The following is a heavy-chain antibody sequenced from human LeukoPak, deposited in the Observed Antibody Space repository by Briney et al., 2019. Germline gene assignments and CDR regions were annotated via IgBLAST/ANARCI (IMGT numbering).Heavy chain of an antibody. CDR3: ARVIRDWNYVGWFDP. Sequence: ASVKVSRKASGYTFTSYGISWVRQAPGQGLEWMGWISAYNGNTNYAQKLQGRVTMTTDTSTSTAYMELRSLRSDDTAVYYCARVIRDWNYVGWFDPWGQGTLVTVSS. CDR2: ISAYNGNT. CDR1: GYTFTSYG. V-gene: IGHV1-18*01. J-gene: IGHJ5*02. D-gene: IGHD1-7*01.